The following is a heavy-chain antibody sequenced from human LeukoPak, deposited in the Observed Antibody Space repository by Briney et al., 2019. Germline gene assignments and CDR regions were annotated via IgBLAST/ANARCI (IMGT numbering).Heavy chain of an antibody. CDR2: IYHIGNT. J-gene: IGHJ4*02. Sequence: SETLSLACTVSGGSISSSAYYWSWIRQQPGKGVEWIGYIYHIGNTHYNPSLGSRLTISVDTSKNQVSLKLSSVTAADTAVYYCARGSSWSKWGQGTLVTVSS. V-gene: IGHV4-31*03. CDR1: GGSISSSAYY. CDR3: ARGSSWSK. D-gene: IGHD6-13*01.